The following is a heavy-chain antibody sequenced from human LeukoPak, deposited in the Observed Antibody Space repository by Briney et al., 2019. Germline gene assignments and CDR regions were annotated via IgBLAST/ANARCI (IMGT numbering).Heavy chain of an antibody. CDR2: IESKTEGGTT. V-gene: IGHV3-15*04. CDR1: GFTFTDAW. J-gene: IGHJ4*02. CDR3: TMDDVGLAPDY. D-gene: IGHD1-26*01. Sequence: GGSLRLSCAASGFTFTDAWMSWVRQAPGKGLEWVGRIESKTEGGTTYYAEPVKGRFTISRDDSKNTLYLQMNSLKTEDTAVYFCTMDDVGLAPDYWGQGTLVTVSS.